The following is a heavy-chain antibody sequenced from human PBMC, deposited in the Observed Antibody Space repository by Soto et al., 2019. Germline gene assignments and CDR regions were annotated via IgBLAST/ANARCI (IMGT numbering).Heavy chain of an antibody. Sequence: ASVKVSCKASGYTFSSYGISWVRQAPGQGLEWMGWISTYNGNTNYAQKLQGRVTMTTDTSTSTAYMELRSLRSDDTAVYYCARGELSPYYYYYYMDVWGKGTTVTVSS. CDR3: ARGELSPYYYYYYMDV. CDR1: GYTFSSYG. CDR2: ISTYNGNT. V-gene: IGHV1-18*01. J-gene: IGHJ6*03. D-gene: IGHD3-16*02.